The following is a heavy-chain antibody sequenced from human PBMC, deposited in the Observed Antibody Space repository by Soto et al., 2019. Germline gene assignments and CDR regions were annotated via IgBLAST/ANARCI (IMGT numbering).Heavy chain of an antibody. CDR2: IKSKTDGGTT. J-gene: IGHJ6*02. CDR1: GFPFSNAW. D-gene: IGHD2-2*01. V-gene: IGHV3-15*07. Sequence: GGSLRLSCTASGFPFSNAWMNWVRQAPGKGLEWVGRIKSKTDGGTTDYAAPVKGRFTISRDDSKNTLYLQMNSLKTEDTAVYYCTSVPVLPAADYYYYYGMDVWGQGTTVTAP. CDR3: TSVPVLPAADYYYYYGMDV.